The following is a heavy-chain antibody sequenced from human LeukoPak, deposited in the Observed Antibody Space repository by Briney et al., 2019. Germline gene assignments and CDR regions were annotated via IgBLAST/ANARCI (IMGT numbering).Heavy chain of an antibody. CDR3: ARDDAEMATP. CDR1: GYSFTDDY. Sequence: ASVKVSCKTSGYSFTDDYMNWVRQAPGQGLEWMGWINPNSGDTNYAQKFQGRVTMTRDTSIDTAYMELSSLRSDDTAVYYCARDDAEMATPWGQGTLLIVSS. V-gene: IGHV1-2*02. D-gene: IGHD5-24*01. CDR2: INPNSGDT. J-gene: IGHJ5*02.